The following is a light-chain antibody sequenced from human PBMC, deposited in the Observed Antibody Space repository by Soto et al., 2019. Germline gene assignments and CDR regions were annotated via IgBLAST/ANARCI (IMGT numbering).Light chain of an antibody. CDR1: SGHSTYI. V-gene: IGLV4-60*02. CDR3: ETWYSNTHKV. Sequence: QSVLTQSSSASASLGSSVKLTCILSSGHSTYIIAWHQQQPGKAPRFLMTLDRSGSYNRGSGVPDRYSGSSSGADRYLTISNLQFEDEGDYYCETWYSNTHKVFGGGTKLTVL. J-gene: IGLJ3*02. CDR2: LDRSGSY.